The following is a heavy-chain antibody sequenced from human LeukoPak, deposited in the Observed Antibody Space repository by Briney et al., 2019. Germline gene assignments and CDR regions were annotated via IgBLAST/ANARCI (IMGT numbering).Heavy chain of an antibody. Sequence: PGGSLPPPYAASGLACSTYWLSCLRQAPGKGLAWVANIKHDGSEKYYVDSVKGRFTISRDNAKNSLYLQMDSLRAEDTAVFYCARVVIRYYYDSSGYPDYWGQGTLVTVSS. D-gene: IGHD3-22*01. CDR2: IKHDGSEK. J-gene: IGHJ4*02. CDR3: ARVVIRYYYDSSGYPDY. CDR1: GLACSTYW. V-gene: IGHV3-7*01.